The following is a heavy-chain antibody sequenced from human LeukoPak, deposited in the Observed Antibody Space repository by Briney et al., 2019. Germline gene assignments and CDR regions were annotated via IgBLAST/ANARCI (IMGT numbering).Heavy chain of an antibody. V-gene: IGHV4-39*01. CDR1: GGSISSSSYY. CDR2: IYYSGST. J-gene: IGHJ4*02. CDR3: ARREAVADYSDY. Sequence: PSETLSLTCTVSGGSISSSSYYWGWIRQPPGKGLEWIGSIYYSGSTYYNPSLKSRVTISVDTSKNQFSLKLSSVTAADTAVYYCARREAVADYSDYWGQGTLVTVSS. D-gene: IGHD6-19*01.